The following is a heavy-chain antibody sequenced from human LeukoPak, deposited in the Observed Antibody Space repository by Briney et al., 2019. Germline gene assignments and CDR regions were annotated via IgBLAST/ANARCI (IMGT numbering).Heavy chain of an antibody. CDR2: IRSGGSDK. CDR1: GFSFSDDP. Sequence: GGSLRLSCTASGFSFSDDPMNWVRQAPGKGLEWVSNIRSGGSDKYYADSVKGRFTISRDNSRNTLYLQMNSLRAEDTAVYSCARDLSGLDAFDIWGQGTMVTVSS. V-gene: IGHV3-48*01. D-gene: IGHD3-3*02. J-gene: IGHJ3*02. CDR3: ARDLSGLDAFDI.